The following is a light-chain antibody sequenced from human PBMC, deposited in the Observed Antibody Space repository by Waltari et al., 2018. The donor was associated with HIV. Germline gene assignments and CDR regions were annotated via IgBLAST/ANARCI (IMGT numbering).Light chain of an antibody. CDR1: SSNIGSNY. CDR2: RNN. CDR3: AAWDDSLSVVYV. J-gene: IGLJ1*01. Sequence: QSVLTQPPSASGTPGQRVTISCSGSSSNIGSNYVYWYQQLPGTAPKNLIYRNNQRPSGVPDRFSGSKSGTSASLAISGLRSEDEADYYCAAWDDSLSVVYVFGTGTKVTVL. V-gene: IGLV1-47*01.